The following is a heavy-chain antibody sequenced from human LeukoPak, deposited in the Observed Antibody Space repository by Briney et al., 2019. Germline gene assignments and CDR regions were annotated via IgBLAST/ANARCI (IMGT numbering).Heavy chain of an antibody. Sequence: LTGGSLSLSCAASGFTFSIYAMNWVRQAPGKGLEWVSTIINSGGSTYYADSVKGRFTISRDNSNNTLYLQMNSLRAEDTAVYYCAKDIYGDYGGLDYWGQGTLVTVSS. D-gene: IGHD4-17*01. J-gene: IGHJ4*02. CDR3: AKDIYGDYGGLDY. CDR2: IINSGGST. CDR1: GFTFSIYA. V-gene: IGHV3-23*01.